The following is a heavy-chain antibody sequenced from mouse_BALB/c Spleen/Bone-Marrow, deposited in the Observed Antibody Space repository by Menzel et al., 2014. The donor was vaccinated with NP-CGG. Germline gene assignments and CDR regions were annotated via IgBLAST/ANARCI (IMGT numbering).Heavy chain of an antibody. Sequence: VQLQQSGSVLVRPGASVKLSCKASGYTFTSSWMHWAKQRPGQGLEWIGEIHPNSGNTNYDEKFKGKATQTVDTSSSTAYVDLRSLTSEDSAVYYCARHYRYAYYFDYWGQGTTLTVSS. J-gene: IGHJ2*01. V-gene: IGHV1S130*01. CDR2: IHPNSGNT. CDR3: ARHYRYAYYFDY. CDR1: GYTFTSSW. D-gene: IGHD2-14*01.